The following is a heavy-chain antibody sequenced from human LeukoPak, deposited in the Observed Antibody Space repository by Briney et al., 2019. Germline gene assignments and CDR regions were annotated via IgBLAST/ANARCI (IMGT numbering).Heavy chain of an antibody. CDR1: GGSISSGSYY. CDR2: IYTSGST. D-gene: IGHD6-13*01. Sequence: SETLSLTCTVSGGSISSGSYYWSWIRQPAGKGLEWIGCIYTSGSTNYNPSLKSRVTISVDTSKNQFSLKLSSVTAADTAVYYCAREVRHSSSYGMDVWGQGTTVTVSS. V-gene: IGHV4-61*02. J-gene: IGHJ6*02. CDR3: AREVRHSSSYGMDV.